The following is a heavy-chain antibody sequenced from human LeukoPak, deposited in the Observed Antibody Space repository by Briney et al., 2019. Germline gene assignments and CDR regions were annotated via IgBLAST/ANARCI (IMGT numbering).Heavy chain of an antibody. V-gene: IGHV1-18*01. D-gene: IGHD3-10*01. Sequence: ASVTLSCNGSGSTFTINSNCWVWLRHAPGKGLEGLTSAYYGGRNCAQKLQCRVTMTTDTSTRTAYMQLRSLRSDDTAVYYCARDDSTSIYYYGSGSYYYYYGMDVWGQGTTVTVSS. CDR2: TSAYYGGR. CDR3: ARDDSTSIYYYGSGSYYYYYGMDV. J-gene: IGHJ6*02. CDR1: GSTFTINS.